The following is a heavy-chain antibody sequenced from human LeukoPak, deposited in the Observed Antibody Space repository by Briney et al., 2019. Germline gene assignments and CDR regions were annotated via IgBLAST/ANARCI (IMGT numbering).Heavy chain of an antibody. D-gene: IGHD2-2*01. V-gene: IGHV1-2*02. J-gene: IGHJ3*02. CDR1: GYTFTGYY. CDR2: INPNSGGT. CDR3: ARDQDIVVVPAAMFAFDI. Sequence: GASVKVSCKASGYTFTGYYMHWVRQAPGQGLEWMGWINPNSGGTNYAQKFQGRVTMTRDTSISTAYMELSRLRSDDTAVYYCARDQDIVVVPAAMFAFDIWGQGTMVTVSS.